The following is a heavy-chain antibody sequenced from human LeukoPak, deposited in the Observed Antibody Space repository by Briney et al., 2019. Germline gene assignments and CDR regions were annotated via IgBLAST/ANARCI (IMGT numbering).Heavy chain of an antibody. V-gene: IGHV3-23*01. CDR3: AIMHPYYDGTGYWVQ. CDR1: GFTFSSYA. J-gene: IGHJ4*02. Sequence: HPGGSLRLSCAASGFTFSSYAMSWVRQAPGKGLEWVSGISTSGASTSYADSVKGRFTISRDNPWNTLYLQMNSLRAEDTAIYYCAIMHPYYDGTGYWVQWGQGTLVTVSS. D-gene: IGHD3-22*01. CDR2: ISTSGAST.